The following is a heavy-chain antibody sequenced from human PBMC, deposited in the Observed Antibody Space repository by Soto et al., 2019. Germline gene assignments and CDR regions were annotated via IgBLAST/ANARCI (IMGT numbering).Heavy chain of an antibody. Sequence: SVKVSCKASGGTFSIYTSSWVRQAPGQGLEWMGRIIPILGIANYAQKFQGRVTITADKSTSTAYMELSSLRSEDTAVYYCARGGSLYWYFDLWGRGTLVTVSS. CDR1: GGTFSIYT. V-gene: IGHV1-69*02. CDR2: IIPILGIA. D-gene: IGHD1-26*01. J-gene: IGHJ2*01. CDR3: ARGGSLYWYFDL.